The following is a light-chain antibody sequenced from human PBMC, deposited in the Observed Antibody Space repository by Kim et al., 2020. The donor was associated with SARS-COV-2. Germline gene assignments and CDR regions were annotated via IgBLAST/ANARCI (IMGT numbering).Light chain of an antibody. V-gene: IGLV2-14*01. CDR1: SSDVGGYNS. J-gene: IGLJ3*02. CDR2: DVS. CDR3: SSYTSSNTWV. Sequence: QPASVSGSPGQSITISCTGTSSDVGGYNSVSWYQQHPGKAPKVMIYDVSKRPSGVSNRFSGSKSGNTASLTISGLQAEDEVDYYCSSYTSSNTWVFGGGTQLTVL.